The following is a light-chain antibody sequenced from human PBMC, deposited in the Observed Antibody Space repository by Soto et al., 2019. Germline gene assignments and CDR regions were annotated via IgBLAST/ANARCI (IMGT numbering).Light chain of an antibody. CDR1: SSDVGAYNY. V-gene: IGLV2-14*01. J-gene: IGLJ1*01. CDR2: EVS. Sequence: SVLTQPASVSGSPGQSITISCTGTSSDVGAYNYVSWYQQHPGKAPKLLIFEVSSRPSGVSNRFSGSKSGSAASLTISGLQAEDEADYYCSSYADSDTLYVFGTGTKVTVL. CDR3: SSYADSDTLYV.